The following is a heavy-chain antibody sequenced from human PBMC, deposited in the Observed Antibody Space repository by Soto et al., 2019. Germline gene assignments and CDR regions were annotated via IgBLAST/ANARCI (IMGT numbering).Heavy chain of an antibody. CDR1: GGPISGYY. Sequence: PSETLSLTCTVSGGPISGYYWSWVRQPPGKGLEWIGYIHYSGCTKYNPPLKSRVTMSVDTSKNQFSLCLISLTAPDTALSSCARYTHTCYSYWGLATPGIFCS. CDR2: IHYSGCT. D-gene: IGHD2-15*01. CDR3: ARYTHTCYSY. J-gene: IGHJ1*01. V-gene: IGHV4-59*01.